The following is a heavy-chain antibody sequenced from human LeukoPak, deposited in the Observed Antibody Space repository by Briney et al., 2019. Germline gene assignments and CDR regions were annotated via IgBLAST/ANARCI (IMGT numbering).Heavy chain of an antibody. D-gene: IGHD4-17*01. CDR2: IYYSGST. CDR3: AREGHGDPADPGAFDI. J-gene: IGHJ3*02. CDR1: GGSISSYY. Sequence: PSETLSLTCTVSGGSISSYYWSWIRQPPGKGLEWIGYIYYSGSTNYNPSLKSRVTISVDTSKNQFSLKLSSVTAADTAVYYCAREGHGDPADPGAFDIWGQGTMVTVSS. V-gene: IGHV4-59*01.